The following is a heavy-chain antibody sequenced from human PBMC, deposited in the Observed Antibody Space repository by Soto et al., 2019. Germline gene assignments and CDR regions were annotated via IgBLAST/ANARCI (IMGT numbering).Heavy chain of an antibody. CDR3: ARVEYDTETYYYDH. V-gene: IGHV4-59*12. Sequence: SETLSLTCTVSGGSISSYYWSLLRQPPGKGLEWIGYIYYSGITNYNPSLKSRVTISLDASRNEFSLKLTSVTAADTAVYFCARVEYDTETYYYDHWGQGTLVTVSS. J-gene: IGHJ5*02. CDR1: GGSISSYY. CDR2: IYYSGIT. D-gene: IGHD3-22*01.